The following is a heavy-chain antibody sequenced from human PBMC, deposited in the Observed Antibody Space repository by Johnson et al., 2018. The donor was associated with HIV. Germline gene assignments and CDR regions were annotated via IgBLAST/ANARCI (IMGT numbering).Heavy chain of an antibody. V-gene: IGHV3-7*01. CDR2: INSDGSET. J-gene: IGHJ3*02. CDR3: ARDRPNAVGFDAFDI. D-gene: IGHD2-2*01. Sequence: MLLVESGGGVGQPGRSLKVPCAASGFTFSTNWMHSVRQAPGKGLVWVSRINSDGSETYYVDSVKGRFTISRDNAKNSLYLQMNSLRAEDTAVFFCARDRPNAVGFDAFDIWGQGTMVTVSS. CDR1: GFTFSTNW.